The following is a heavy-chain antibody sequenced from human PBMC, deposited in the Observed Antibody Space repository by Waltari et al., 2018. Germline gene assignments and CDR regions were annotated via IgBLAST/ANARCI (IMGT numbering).Heavy chain of an antibody. J-gene: IGHJ5*02. D-gene: IGHD4-17*01. CDR2: VDPEDGET. CDR1: GYTFTAYY. Sequence: EVQLVQSGAEVKKPGATVKISCKASGYTFTAYYMPWVQQAPGKGLEWMGRVDPEDGETIYAEKFQGRVTITADTCTDTAYMELSSLRSEDTAVYYCATDRPITTVTTWFDPWGQGTLVTVSS. V-gene: IGHV1-69-2*01. CDR3: ATDRPITTVTTWFDP.